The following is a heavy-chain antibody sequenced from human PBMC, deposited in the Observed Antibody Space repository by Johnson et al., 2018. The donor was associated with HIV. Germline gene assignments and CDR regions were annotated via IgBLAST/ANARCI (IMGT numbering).Heavy chain of an antibody. CDR2: ISSSGTII. D-gene: IGHD1-26*01. J-gene: IGHJ3*02. V-gene: IGHV3-11*01. CDR1: GFTFSDYY. CDR3: AKVGPIVGYAFDI. Sequence: VQLVESGGVVAQIGGSLRLSCAASGFTFSDYYMSWIRQAPGKGLEWVSYISSSGTIIYYADSVKGRFTISRDNAKNSLYLQMNSLRAEDTAVYYCAKVGPIVGYAFDIWGQRTMVTVSS.